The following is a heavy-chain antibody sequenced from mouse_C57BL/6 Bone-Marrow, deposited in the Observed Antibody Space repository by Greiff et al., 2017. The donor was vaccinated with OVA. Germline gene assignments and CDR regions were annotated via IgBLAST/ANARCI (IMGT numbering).Heavy chain of an antibody. J-gene: IGHJ4*01. CDR2: ISSGGDYI. V-gene: IGHV5-9-1*02. CDR1: RFTFSSYA. Sequence: DVQLVESGEGLVKPGGSLKLSCAASRFTFSSYAMSWVRQTPEKRLEWVAYISSGGDYIYYADTVKGRFTISRDNARNTLYLQMSSLKSEDTAMYYCTRYYYGSSYRDYYAMDYWGQGTSVTVSS. D-gene: IGHD1-1*01. CDR3: TRYYYGSSYRDYYAMDY.